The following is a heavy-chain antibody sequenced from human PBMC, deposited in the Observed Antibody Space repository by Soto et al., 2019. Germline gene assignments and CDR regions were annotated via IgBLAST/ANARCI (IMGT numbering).Heavy chain of an antibody. Sequence: SETLSLTCTVSGGSISIYYWSWIRQPPGKGLEWIGYIYYSGSTNYNPSLKSRVTISVDTSKNQFPLKLSSVTAADTAVYYCAREVAVAGTLHYFDYWGQGTLVTVSS. CDR3: AREVAVAGTLHYFDY. V-gene: IGHV4-59*01. D-gene: IGHD6-19*01. J-gene: IGHJ4*02. CDR2: IYYSGST. CDR1: GGSISIYY.